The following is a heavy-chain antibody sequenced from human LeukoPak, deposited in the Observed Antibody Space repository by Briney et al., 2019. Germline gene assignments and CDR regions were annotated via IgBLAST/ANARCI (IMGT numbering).Heavy chain of an antibody. CDR3: ARDKSVYYDTSGSRFDY. CDR2: IKQDGSEK. D-gene: IGHD3-22*01. J-gene: IGHJ4*02. Sequence: GSLRLSCVASGFTLSSYNIHWVRQAPGKGLEWVANIKQDGSEKYYVDSVKGRFTISRDNAKNSLYLQMNSLRAEDTAVYYCARDKSVYYDTSGSRFDYWGQGTLVTVSS. V-gene: IGHV3-7*01. CDR1: GFTLSSYN.